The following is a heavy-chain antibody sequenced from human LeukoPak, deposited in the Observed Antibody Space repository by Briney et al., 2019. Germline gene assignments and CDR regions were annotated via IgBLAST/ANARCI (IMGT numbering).Heavy chain of an antibody. V-gene: IGHV4-59*08. CDR1: GGSINSYY. Sequence: SETPSLTCTVSGGSINSYYWSWIRQPPGMGLEWIGYIYYSASTNYNPSLKSRVTISVDTSKNQFSLKLSSVTAADTAVYYCARYYDAFDIWGQGTMVTVSS. CDR2: IYYSAST. J-gene: IGHJ3*02. D-gene: IGHD2-8*01. CDR3: ARYYDAFDI.